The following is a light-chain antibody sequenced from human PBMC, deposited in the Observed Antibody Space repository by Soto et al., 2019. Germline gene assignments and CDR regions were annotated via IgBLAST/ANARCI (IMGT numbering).Light chain of an antibody. CDR3: QQYTNFPLT. CDR2: EAS. Sequence: DIQMTQSPSTLSASVGDRVTITCRASQSISSWLAWYPQKPGKAPKLLIHEASRLESGVPSRFSGSESGTEFTLTISGLHAEDFATYYCQQYTNFPLTFGGGTKVEIK. J-gene: IGKJ4*01. CDR1: QSISSW. V-gene: IGKV1-5*01.